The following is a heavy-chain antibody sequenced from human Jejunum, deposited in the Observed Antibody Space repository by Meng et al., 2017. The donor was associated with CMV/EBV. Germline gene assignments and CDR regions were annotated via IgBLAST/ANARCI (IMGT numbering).Heavy chain of an antibody. D-gene: IGHD3-10*01. Sequence: YTFYIYGINWVRQTPGQGLEWLGWISANNGDTNYAQKVQGRVTMTTDTSTNTAYMELRSLRSDDTAIYYCARTYSYGSGSNNWFDPWGQGTLVTVSS. CDR3: ARTYSYGSGSNNWFDP. J-gene: IGHJ5*02. CDR1: YTFYIYG. CDR2: ISANNGDT. V-gene: IGHV1-18*01.